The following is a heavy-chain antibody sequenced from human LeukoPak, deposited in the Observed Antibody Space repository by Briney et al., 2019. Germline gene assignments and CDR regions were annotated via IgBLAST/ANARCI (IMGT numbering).Heavy chain of an antibody. CDR2: IWYDGSNK. J-gene: IGHJ4*02. CDR3: ARDRKNNWGIGDY. V-gene: IGHV3-33*01. CDR1: GFTFSSYG. D-gene: IGHD7-27*01. Sequence: GGSLRLSCAASGFTFSSYGMHWVRQAPGKGLEWVAVIWYDGSNKYYADSVKGRFTISRDNSKNTLYLQMNSLRAEDTAVYYCARDRKNNWGIGDYWGQGTLVTVSS.